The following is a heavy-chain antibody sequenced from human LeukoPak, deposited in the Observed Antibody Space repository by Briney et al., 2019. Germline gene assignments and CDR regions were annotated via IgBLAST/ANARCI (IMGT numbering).Heavy chain of an antibody. V-gene: IGHV3-53*01. J-gene: IGHJ4*02. CDR2: IYSGGST. CDR3: ARDCRGGSCYGVLDY. CDR1: GFTVSSNY. D-gene: IGHD2-15*01. Sequence: GGSLRLSCAASGFTVSSNYMSWVRQAPGKGLEWVSVIYSGGSTYYADSVKGRFTISRDNSKNTLYLQMNSLRAEDTAVYYCARDCRGGSCYGVLDYWGQGTLVTVSS.